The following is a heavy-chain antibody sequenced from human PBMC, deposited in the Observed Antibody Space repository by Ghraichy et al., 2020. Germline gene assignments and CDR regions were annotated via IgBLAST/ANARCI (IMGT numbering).Heavy chain of an antibody. CDR1: GGSISSYY. Sequence: SQTLSLTCTVSGGSISSYYWSWIRQPPGKGLEWIGYIYYSGSTNYNPSLKSRVTISVDTSKNQFSLKLSSVTAADTAVYYCARETSTIPPAAKVFGMDVWGQGTTVTVSS. CDR3: ARETSTIPPAAKVFGMDV. CDR2: IYYSGST. D-gene: IGHD5/OR15-5a*01. J-gene: IGHJ6*02. V-gene: IGHV4-59*01.